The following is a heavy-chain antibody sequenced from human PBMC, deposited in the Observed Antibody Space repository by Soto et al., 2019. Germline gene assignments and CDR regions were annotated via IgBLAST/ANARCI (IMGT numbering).Heavy chain of an antibody. CDR2: INPKSGGT. J-gene: IGHJ6*02. D-gene: IGHD1-1*01. Sequence: ASVKVSCKASGYTFNGNYLHWVRQAPGQRPEWMGWINPKSGGTNFPQRFLGRVTMTRDTSLSTADMELNRLTSDDTAVYYCARGERGVPTAAYLYGLDVWGQGXTVTVYS. V-gene: IGHV1-2*02. CDR1: GYTFNGNY. CDR3: ARGERGVPTAAYLYGLDV.